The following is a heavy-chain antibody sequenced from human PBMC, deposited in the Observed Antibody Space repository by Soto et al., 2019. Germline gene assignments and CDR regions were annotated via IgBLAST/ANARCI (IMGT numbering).Heavy chain of an antibody. V-gene: IGHV3-74*01. CDR3: ARDVSNSVDY. J-gene: IGHJ4*02. CDR2: IGSNGRST. CDR1: GFTFSSYW. D-gene: IGHD4-4*01. Sequence: EVQLVESGGGLVQPGGSLRLSCAASGFTFSSYWMHWVRQVPGKGLVWVSRIGSNGRSTNYADSVKGRFTISRDNAKNTLFLQMNSLRVEDTAVYYCARDVSNSVDYWGQGTLVTVSS.